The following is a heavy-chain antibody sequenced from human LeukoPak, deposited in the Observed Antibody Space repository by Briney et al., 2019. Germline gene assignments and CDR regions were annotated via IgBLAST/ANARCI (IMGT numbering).Heavy chain of an antibody. CDR1: GGTFSSYA. V-gene: IGHV1-69*04. D-gene: IGHD3-3*01. CDR2: IIPIFGIA. J-gene: IGHJ5*02. Sequence: SVKVSCKASGGTFSSYAISWVRQAPGQGLEWMGRIIPIFGIANYAQKFQGGVTITADKSTSTAYMELSSLRFEDTAVYYCARETYTYYDFWSEYNWFDPWGQGTLVTVSS. CDR3: ARETYTYYDFWSEYNWFDP.